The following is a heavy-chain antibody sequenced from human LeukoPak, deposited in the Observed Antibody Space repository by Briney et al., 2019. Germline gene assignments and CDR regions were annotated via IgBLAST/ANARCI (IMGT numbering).Heavy chain of an antibody. Sequence: ASVKVSCKASGYTFTSYGISWVRQAPGQGLEWMGWISAYNGNTNYAQKLQGRVTKTTDTSTSTAYMELRSLRSDDTAVYYCARDPRGEAVAVDYYYGMDVWGQGTTVTVSS. V-gene: IGHV1-18*01. D-gene: IGHD6-19*01. CDR2: ISAYNGNT. CDR3: ARDPRGEAVAVDYYYGMDV. CDR1: GYTFTSYG. J-gene: IGHJ6*02.